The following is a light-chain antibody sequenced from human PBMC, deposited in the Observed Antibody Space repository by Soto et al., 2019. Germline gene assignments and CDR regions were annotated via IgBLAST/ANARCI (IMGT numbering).Light chain of an antibody. Sequence: QSVLTQPASVSGSPGQSITISCTGTSSDVGGYNYVSWYQQHPGKVPKLMIYEVSTRPSGVSNRFSGSKSGNTASLTISGLQAEDEADYYCISYTSSSTLVFGGGTKGTVL. J-gene: IGLJ2*01. V-gene: IGLV2-14*01. CDR3: ISYTSSSTLV. CDR2: EVS. CDR1: SSDVGGYNY.